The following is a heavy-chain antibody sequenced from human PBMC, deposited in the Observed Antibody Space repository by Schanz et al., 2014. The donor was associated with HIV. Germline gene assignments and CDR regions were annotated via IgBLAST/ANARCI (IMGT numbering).Heavy chain of an antibody. CDR2: IYYSGST. J-gene: IGHJ6*02. Sequence: QVQLQESGPGLVKPSQTLSLTCVVSGGSISSGGHFWSWIRQHPGKGLEWIGYIYYSGSTNYNPALKSRVKISMDTSKNQFSLNLTLVTAADTAVYYCAREGMEQMVNILDVWGQGTRVNVSS. CDR1: GGSISSGGHF. CDR3: AREGMEQMVNILDV. D-gene: IGHD6-13*01. V-gene: IGHV4-31*11.